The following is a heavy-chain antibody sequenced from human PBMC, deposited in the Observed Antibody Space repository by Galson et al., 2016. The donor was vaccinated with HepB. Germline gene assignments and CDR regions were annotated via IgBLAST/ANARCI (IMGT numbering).Heavy chain of an antibody. CDR3: ARSLGATDSTWSTMDV. J-gene: IGHJ6*02. D-gene: IGHD2/OR15-2a*01. CDR2: INADETYT. CDR1: GFALSDYW. V-gene: IGHV3-74*01. Sequence: SLRLSCAASGFALSDYWMHWVRQGPGKGLVWVSRINADETYTNYADSVKGRFSISRDTARNTLYLQVSSLRAEDTGVYYCARSLGATDSTWSTMDVWGQGATVAVSS.